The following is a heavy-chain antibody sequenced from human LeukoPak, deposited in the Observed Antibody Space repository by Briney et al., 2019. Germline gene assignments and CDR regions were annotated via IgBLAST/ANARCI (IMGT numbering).Heavy chain of an antibody. CDR1: GFTFSSYG. D-gene: IGHD5-18*01. CDR2: IQHDGSNK. V-gene: IGHV3-30*02. CDR3: AKDPNRGGLSNYGYEWSY. Sequence: PGGSLRLSCAASGFTFSSYGMHWVRQAPGKGLEWVAFIQHDGSNKYYADSVKGRFTISRDNSKNTLYLQMNSLRAEDTAVYYCAKDPNRGGLSNYGYEWSYWGQGTLVTVSS. J-gene: IGHJ4*02.